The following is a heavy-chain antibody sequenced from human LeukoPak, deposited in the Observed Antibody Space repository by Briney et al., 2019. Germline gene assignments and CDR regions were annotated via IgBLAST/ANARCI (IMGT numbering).Heavy chain of an antibody. J-gene: IGHJ4*02. CDR2: IYYSGSI. CDR1: RGSISSSGYY. Sequence: PSETLSLTCTVSRGSISSSGYYWGWIRQPPGKGLEWVGSIYYSGSIYYNPSLKSRVTISVDTSKNQFSLNLSSVTAADTAVYYCARLHYYDSSGFYYFDYWGQGTLVTVSS. CDR3: ARLHYYDSSGFYYFDY. V-gene: IGHV4-39*01. D-gene: IGHD3-22*01.